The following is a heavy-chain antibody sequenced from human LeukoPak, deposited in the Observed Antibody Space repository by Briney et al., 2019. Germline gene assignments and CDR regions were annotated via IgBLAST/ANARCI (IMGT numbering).Heavy chain of an antibody. CDR1: GFTFRSYV. CDR3: AKDVYYGNPRMYYYYYYGMDV. Sequence: GRSLRLSCAASGFTFRSYVMHWVRQAPGKGLEWVAVILYDGSNKYHADSVKGRFTISRDNSKNTLYLQMNSLRAEDTAVYYCAKDVYYGNPRMYYYYYYGMDVWGQGTTVTVSS. V-gene: IGHV3-30*18. CDR2: ILYDGSNK. J-gene: IGHJ6*02. D-gene: IGHD4-17*01.